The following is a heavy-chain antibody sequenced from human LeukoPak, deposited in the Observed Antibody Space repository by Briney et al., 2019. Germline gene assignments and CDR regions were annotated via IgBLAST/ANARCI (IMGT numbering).Heavy chain of an antibody. CDR1: GFTFSSYW. J-gene: IGHJ4*02. Sequence: PGGSLRLSCAASGFTFSSYWMHWVRQAPGKGLVWVSRINSDGSSTSYADSVKGRFTTSRDNAKNSLSLQLNSLRVEDTAVYYCARGHYDVLAASYKWTPDYWGQGTLVTVSS. CDR3: ARGHYDVLAASYKWTPDY. CDR2: INSDGSST. V-gene: IGHV3-74*01. D-gene: IGHD3-9*01.